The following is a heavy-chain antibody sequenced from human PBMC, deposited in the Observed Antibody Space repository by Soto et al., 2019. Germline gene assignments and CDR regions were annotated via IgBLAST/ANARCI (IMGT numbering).Heavy chain of an antibody. D-gene: IGHD3-22*01. V-gene: IGHV2-26*01. CDR3: ARIIDYDSSGYYSNWFDP. J-gene: IGHJ5*02. CDR2: IFSNDEI. CDR1: GFSLSNARMG. Sequence: SGPTLVNPTETLTLTCTVSGFSLSNARMGVSWIRQPPGKAFEWLSYIFSNDEISYSTFLKSRLTISKDTSKSQVVLTMTNMDPVDTATFYCARIIDYDSSGYYSNWFDPWGQGTLVTVSS.